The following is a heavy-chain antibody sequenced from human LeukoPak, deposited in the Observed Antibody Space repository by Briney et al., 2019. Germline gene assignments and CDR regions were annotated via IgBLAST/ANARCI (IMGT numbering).Heavy chain of an antibody. CDR1: GFTFSSYG. J-gene: IGHJ4*02. Sequence: GGSLRLSCAASGFTFSSYGMHWVRQAPGKGLEWVAVIWYDGSNKYYADFVKGRFTISRDNSKNTLYLQMNSLRAEDTAVYYCAKSYSSSWKTHFDYWGQGTLVTVSS. CDR3: AKSYSSSWKTHFDY. V-gene: IGHV3-33*06. CDR2: IWYDGSNK. D-gene: IGHD6-13*01.